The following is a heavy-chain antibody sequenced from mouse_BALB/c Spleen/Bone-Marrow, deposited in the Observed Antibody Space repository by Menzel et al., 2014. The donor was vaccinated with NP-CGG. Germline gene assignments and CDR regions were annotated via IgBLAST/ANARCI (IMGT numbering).Heavy chain of an antibody. CDR2: ISTYSGNT. V-gene: IGHV1-67*01. CDR1: GYTFTDYA. Sequence: LVESGPELVRPGVSVKISCKGSGYTFTDYAMHWVKQSHAKSLEWIGVISTYSGNTNYNQKFKGKATMTEDKSSSTAYMELARLTSEDSAIYYCARSEYGNSYAMDYWGQGTSVTVSS. D-gene: IGHD2-10*02. CDR3: ARSEYGNSYAMDY. J-gene: IGHJ4*01.